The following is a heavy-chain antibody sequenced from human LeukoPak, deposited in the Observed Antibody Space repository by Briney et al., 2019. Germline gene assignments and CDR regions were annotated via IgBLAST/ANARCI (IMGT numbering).Heavy chain of an antibody. CDR3: ARQSRGIAVAGLDY. CDR1: GGSISSYY. V-gene: IGHV4-59*08. J-gene: IGHJ4*02. Sequence: PSETLSLTCIVSGGSISSYYWTWIRQPPGKGLEWIGYIYYNGSTNYNPSLKSRVALSVDTSKNQFSLKLNSVTAADTAVYYCARQSRGIAVAGLDYWGQGSLVTVSS. CDR2: IYYNGST. D-gene: IGHD6-19*01.